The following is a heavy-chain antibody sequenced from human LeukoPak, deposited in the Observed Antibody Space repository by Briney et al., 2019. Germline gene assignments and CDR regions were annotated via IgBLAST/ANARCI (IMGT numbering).Heavy chain of an antibody. J-gene: IGHJ4*02. V-gene: IGHV3-21*01. Sequence: GGSLRLSCAASGFTFSSYSMNWVRQAPGKGLEWVSSISSSSSSYIYYADSVKGRFTISRDNAKNSLYLQMNSLRAEDTAVYYCARDISGYDPFDYWGQGTLVTVSS. CDR1: GFTFSSYS. D-gene: IGHD5-12*01. CDR3: ARDISGYDPFDY. CDR2: ISSSSSSYI.